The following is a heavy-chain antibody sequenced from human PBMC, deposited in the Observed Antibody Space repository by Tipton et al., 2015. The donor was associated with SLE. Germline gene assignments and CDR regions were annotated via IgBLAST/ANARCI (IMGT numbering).Heavy chain of an antibody. Sequence: TLSLTCAVSGCSITRGFFSRWFRLPPGKGLEWITSIYHSGYTYYNPSLKSRVTISVDTSKNQFSLKLHSVTAADTAVYCCARGEREVECWDQGTHVPVS. CDR3: ARGEREVEC. CDR1: GCSITRGFF. J-gene: IGHJ4*02. V-gene: IGHV4-38-2*01. D-gene: IGHD3-16*01. CDR2: IYHSGYT.